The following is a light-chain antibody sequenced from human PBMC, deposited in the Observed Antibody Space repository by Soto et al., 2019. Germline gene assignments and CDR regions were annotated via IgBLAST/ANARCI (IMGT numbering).Light chain of an antibody. J-gene: IGKJ4*01. V-gene: IGKV3-15*01. CDR2: FAS. CDR3: QHYNEWPLT. CDR1: QSISNN. Sequence: ERVMTQSPATLSVSPGEKATLSCRASQSISNNLAWYQQKPGQAPRLLIYFASTRATGVPARFSGSGSGTEFTLTISSLQSEDSAVYYCQHYNEWPLTFGGGTKVET.